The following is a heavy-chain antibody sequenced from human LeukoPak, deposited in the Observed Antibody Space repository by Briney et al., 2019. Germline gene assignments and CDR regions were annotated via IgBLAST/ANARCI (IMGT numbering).Heavy chain of an antibody. CDR1: GFTFSSYS. J-gene: IGHJ4*02. CDR3: ARGGGGNLVRGY. V-gene: IGHV3-48*01. CDR2: ISSSSSTI. Sequence: GGSLRLSXAASGFTFSSYSMNWVSQTPGKGLEWLSYISSSSSTIYYADSVKGRFTISRDSAKNSLYLQMNSLRAEDTAVYYCARGGGGNLVRGYWGQGTLVTVSS. D-gene: IGHD4-23*01.